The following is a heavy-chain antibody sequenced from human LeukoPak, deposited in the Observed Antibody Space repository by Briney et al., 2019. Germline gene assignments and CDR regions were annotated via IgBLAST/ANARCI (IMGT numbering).Heavy chain of an antibody. V-gene: IGHV4-4*07. CDR2: IHTSGST. Sequence: SETLSLTCTVSGGSISAYYWSWIRQPAGKGLEWIGRIHTSGSTDYNPSLKSRVTISVDTSKNQFSLKLSSVTAADTAVYYCARGGVATTLNYYWGQGTLVTVSS. CDR3: ARGGVATTLNYY. J-gene: IGHJ4*02. CDR1: GGSISAYY. D-gene: IGHD5-12*01.